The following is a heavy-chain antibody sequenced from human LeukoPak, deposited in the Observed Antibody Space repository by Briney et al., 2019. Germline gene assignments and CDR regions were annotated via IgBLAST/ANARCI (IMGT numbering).Heavy chain of an antibody. Sequence: GESLKISCKGSANSFTNYWIGWTRQKPGKGLEWMGIIYSGDSDTRYSPSFQCQVTLSADKSVSTASLQWSSLMASDTAMYYCARQGSGAPPADYWGQGTLVTVSS. D-gene: IGHD1-26*01. CDR3: ARQGSGAPPADY. J-gene: IGHJ4*02. CDR1: ANSFTNYW. CDR2: IYSGDSDT. V-gene: IGHV5-51*01.